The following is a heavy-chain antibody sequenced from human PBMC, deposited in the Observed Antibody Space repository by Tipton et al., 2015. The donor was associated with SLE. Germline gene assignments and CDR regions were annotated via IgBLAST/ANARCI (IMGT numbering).Heavy chain of an antibody. Sequence: TLSLTCTVSGGSISSYYWSWIRQPAGKGLEWIGRIYTSGSTNYNPSLKSRVTMSVDTSKNQFSLKLSSVTAADTAVYYCARDSRGQQLVAFDYWGQGTLVTVSS. J-gene: IGHJ4*02. D-gene: IGHD6-6*01. CDR2: IYTSGST. CDR3: ARDSRGQQLVAFDY. CDR1: GGSISSYY. V-gene: IGHV4-4*07.